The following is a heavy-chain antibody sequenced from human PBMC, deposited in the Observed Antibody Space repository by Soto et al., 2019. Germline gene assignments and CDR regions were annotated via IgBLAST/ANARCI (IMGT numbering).Heavy chain of an antibody. CDR1: GFTVSSNY. Sequence: GGSLRLSCAASGFTVSSNYMSWVRQAPGKGLEWVSVIYSGGSTYYADSVKGRFTISRDNSKNTLYLQMNSLRAEDTAVYYCARDRSRPDYYYMDVWGKGTTVTVSS. D-gene: IGHD6-6*01. CDR2: IYSGGST. CDR3: ARDRSRPDYYYMDV. J-gene: IGHJ6*03. V-gene: IGHV3-66*01.